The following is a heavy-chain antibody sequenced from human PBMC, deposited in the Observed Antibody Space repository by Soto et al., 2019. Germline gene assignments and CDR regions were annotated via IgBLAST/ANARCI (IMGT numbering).Heavy chain of an antibody. J-gene: IGHJ4*02. CDR2: IDWDDDK. Sequence: ESGPTLVNPTQTLTLTCTFSGFSLSTSGMCVSWIRQPPGKALEWLARIDWDDDKYYSTSLKTRLTISKDTSKSQVVLTMTNMDPVDTATYYCARMTTVTPTDRAFDYWGQGTLVTVSS. CDR3: ARMTTVTPTDRAFDY. V-gene: IGHV2-70*11. CDR1: GFSLSTSGMC. D-gene: IGHD4-17*01.